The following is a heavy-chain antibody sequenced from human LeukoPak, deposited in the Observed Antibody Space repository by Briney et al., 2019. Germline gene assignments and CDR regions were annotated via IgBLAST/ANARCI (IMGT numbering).Heavy chain of an antibody. CDR3: AKWGDYDILTGYYVPDY. CDR1: GFTFTNYA. CDR2: ITGSDGTS. V-gene: IGHV3-23*01. D-gene: IGHD3-9*01. Sequence: LGTSLRLSCVASGFTFTNYAMSWVRPAPGKGLEWVSAITGSDGTSHYADSVKGRFTISRDNSKNTLYLQVNSLRAEDTAVYYCAKWGDYDILTGYYVPDYWGQGTLVTVSS. J-gene: IGHJ4*02.